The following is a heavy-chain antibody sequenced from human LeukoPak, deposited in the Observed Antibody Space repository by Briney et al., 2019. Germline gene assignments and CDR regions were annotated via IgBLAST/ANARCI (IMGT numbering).Heavy chain of an antibody. CDR1: GGSISSYY. Sequence: SETLSLSCTVSGGSISSYYWSWIRQPPGKGLEWIGYIYYSGSTNYNPSLQSRVTISVDTSKNQFSLKLSSVTAADTAVYYCARLWSRNWFDPWGQGTLVTVSS. V-gene: IGHV4-59*08. CDR2: IYYSGST. D-gene: IGHD3-10*01. J-gene: IGHJ5*02. CDR3: ARLWSRNWFDP.